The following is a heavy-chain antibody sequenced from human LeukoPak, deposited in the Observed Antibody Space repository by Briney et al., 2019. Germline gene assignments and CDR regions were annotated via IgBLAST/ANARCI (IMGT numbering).Heavy chain of an antibody. CDR3: AREYYYDSSGYYYGY. J-gene: IGHJ4*02. Sequence: GGSLRLSCAASGFTFSDYYMSWIRQAPGKGVEWVSYISSSGSTIYYADSVKGRFTISRDNAKNSLYLQMNSLRAEDTAVYYCAREYYYDSSGYYYGYWGQGTLVTVSS. D-gene: IGHD3-22*01. CDR2: ISSSGSTI. CDR1: GFTFSDYY. V-gene: IGHV3-11*01.